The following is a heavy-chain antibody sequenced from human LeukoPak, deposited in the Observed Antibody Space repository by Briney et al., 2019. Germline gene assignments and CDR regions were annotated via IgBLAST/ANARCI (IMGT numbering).Heavy chain of an antibody. D-gene: IGHD3-10*01. V-gene: IGHV5-51*01. CDR2: IYPGGSDT. Sequence: GESLKISCKGSGYSFTSYWISWVRQMPGKGLEWMGIIYPGGSDTRYSPSFQGQVTISADKSISTAYLQWSSLKASDTAMYYCARLGAMVRGVKDYFDYWGQGTLVTVSS. J-gene: IGHJ4*02. CDR3: ARLGAMVRGVKDYFDY. CDR1: GYSFTSYW.